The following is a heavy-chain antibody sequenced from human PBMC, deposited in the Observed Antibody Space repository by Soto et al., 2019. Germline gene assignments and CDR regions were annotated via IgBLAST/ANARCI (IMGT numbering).Heavy chain of an antibody. CDR1: GFTFSDYY. CDR3: AALGYCSGGSCYGHDDAFDI. D-gene: IGHD2-15*01. CDR2: ISSSGSTI. Sequence: GGSLRLSCAASGFTFSDYYMSWIRQAPGKGLEWVSYISSSGSTIYYADSVKGRFTISRDNAKNSLYLQMNSLRAEDTAVYYCAALGYCSGGSCYGHDDAFDIWGQGTMVTVSS. V-gene: IGHV3-11*01. J-gene: IGHJ3*02.